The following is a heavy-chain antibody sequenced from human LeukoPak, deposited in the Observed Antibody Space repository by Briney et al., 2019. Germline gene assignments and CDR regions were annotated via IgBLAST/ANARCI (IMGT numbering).Heavy chain of an antibody. CDR1: GGSISSYY. J-gene: IGHJ6*03. V-gene: IGHV4-4*07. CDR3: ARDFNSRKTYYMDV. D-gene: IGHD4-23*01. CDR2: IYTSGST. Sequence: SETLSLTCTVSGGSISSYYWSWIRQPAGKGLEWTGRIYTSGSTNYNPSLKSQVTMSVDTSKNQFSLKLSSVTAADTAVYYCARDFNSRKTYYMDVWGKGTTVTVSS.